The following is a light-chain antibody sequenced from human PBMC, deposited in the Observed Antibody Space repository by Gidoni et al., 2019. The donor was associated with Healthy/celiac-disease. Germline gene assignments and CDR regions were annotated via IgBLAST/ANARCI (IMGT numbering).Light chain of an antibody. V-gene: IGKV1-39*01. J-gene: IGKJ2*01. CDR3: QPSYSTPYP. CDR2: AAS. CDR1: QSISSY. Sequence: DIQVTQSPSSLSASVGDRVTITCRASQSISSYLNWYQQKPGKAPKLLIYAASSLQSGVPSRFRGSGSGTDFTLTISSLQPEDFATYYCQPSYSTPYPFGQWTKLEIK.